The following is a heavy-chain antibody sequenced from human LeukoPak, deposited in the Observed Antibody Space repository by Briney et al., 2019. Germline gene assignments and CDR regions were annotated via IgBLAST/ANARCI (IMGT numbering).Heavy chain of an antibody. CDR3: ARAAPYYYDSSGYSAFDS. CDR1: GFTFRSYS. V-gene: IGHV3-48*02. CDR2: ISSTSSTI. J-gene: IGHJ3*02. D-gene: IGHD3-22*01. Sequence: GESLRLSCAASGFTFRSYSMHWVRQAPGKGLEWVSYISSTSSTIYYADSVKGRFTISRDNAKNSLYLQMNSLRDEDTAVYYCARAAPYYYDSSGYSAFDSWGQGTMVTVSA.